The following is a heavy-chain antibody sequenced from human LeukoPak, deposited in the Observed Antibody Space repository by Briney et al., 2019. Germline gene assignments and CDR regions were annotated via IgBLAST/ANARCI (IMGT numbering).Heavy chain of an antibody. CDR3: ARVNPGLQYKLRFVFDY. Sequence: SETLSLTCTVSGGSISSYYWSWIRQPPGKGLEWIGYIYYSGSTNYNPSLKSRVTISVDTSKNQFSLKLSSVTAADTAVYYCARVNPGLQYKLRFVFDYWGQGTLVTVSS. CDR2: IYYSGST. V-gene: IGHV4-59*08. CDR1: GGSISSYY. J-gene: IGHJ4*02. D-gene: IGHD3-3*01.